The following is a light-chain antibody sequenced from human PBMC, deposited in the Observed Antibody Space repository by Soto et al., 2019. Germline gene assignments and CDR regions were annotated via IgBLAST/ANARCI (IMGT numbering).Light chain of an antibody. CDR2: DPT. J-gene: IGKJ1*01. CDR1: QSIDRC. V-gene: IGKV1-5*01. Sequence: DIQMTQSPSSLSTSVGHSVPITCRASQSIDRCLAWYQQKPGNAPKVLXCDPTTLHRGVPSSFSGSRSGTEFTLTVSSLQHDDFATYYCQQYNGYYTWTFGQGTKVDIK. CDR3: QQYNGYYTWT.